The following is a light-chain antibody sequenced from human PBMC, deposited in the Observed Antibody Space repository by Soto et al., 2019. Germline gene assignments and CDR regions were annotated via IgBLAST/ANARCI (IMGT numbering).Light chain of an antibody. Sequence: DIQMTQYRSSLSASVGDRVAITCRASQGISNFVAWYQQRPGKVPKLLIYGASTLQSGVPSRFSGSGSGTDFTLSITNLQPEDVGTFYCQKYHCAPPTCGHGTRWIS. CDR1: QGISNF. CDR3: QKYHCAPPT. V-gene: IGKV1-27*01. J-gene: IGKJ1*01. CDR2: GAS.